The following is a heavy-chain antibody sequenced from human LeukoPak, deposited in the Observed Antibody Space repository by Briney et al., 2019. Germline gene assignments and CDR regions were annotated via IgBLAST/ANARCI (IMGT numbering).Heavy chain of an antibody. CDR2: INPSGGST. J-gene: IGHJ4*02. CDR1: GYTFTSYY. CDR3: ARDLGSGWPDDY. D-gene: IGHD6-19*01. V-gene: IGHV1-46*01. Sequence: ASVKVSCKASGYTFTSYYMHWVRQAPGQGLEWMGIINPSGGSTSYAQKFQGRVTMTRDMSTSTVYMELSSLRSEDTAVYYCARDLGSGWPDDYWGQGTLVTVSS.